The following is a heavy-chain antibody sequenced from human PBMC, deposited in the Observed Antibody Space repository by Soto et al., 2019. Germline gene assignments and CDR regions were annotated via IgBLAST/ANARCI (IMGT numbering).Heavy chain of an antibody. J-gene: IGHJ4*02. Sequence: QITLQEAVPTLVEPTQTLTLTCTFSGFSLSLSGARVGWISQPPGEALEWLALIYWDDDKRYNPSLGNRLTITRDTSKNQVVLTTTNVETVETGTDYCAYMKWLVTGLINWGQGTRVTVSS. V-gene: IGHV2-5*02. D-gene: IGHD6-19*01. CDR3: AYMKWLVTGLIN. CDR1: GFSLSLSGAR. CDR2: IYWDDDK.